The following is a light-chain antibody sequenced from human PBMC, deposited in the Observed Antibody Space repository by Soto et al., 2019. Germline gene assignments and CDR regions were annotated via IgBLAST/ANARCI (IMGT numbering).Light chain of an antibody. CDR1: QNISSN. J-gene: IGKJ2*01. Sequence: EIVMTQSPATLSVSPGERATLSCRASQNISSNLAWYQQKPGQAPRVLIYGASTRATGIPARFSGSGSGTDFTLTISSLEPEDFAVYYCQQRSNWPRTFGQGTKLEIK. CDR2: GAS. CDR3: QQRSNWPRT. V-gene: IGKV3-11*01.